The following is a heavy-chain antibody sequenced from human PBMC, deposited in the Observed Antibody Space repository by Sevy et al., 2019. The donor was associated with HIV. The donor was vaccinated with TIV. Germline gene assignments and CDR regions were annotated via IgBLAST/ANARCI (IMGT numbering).Heavy chain of an antibody. J-gene: IGHJ6*02. CDR3: AKEDVVVPVADYGMDV. Sequence: GGSLRLSCAASRFTFSNYAMSWVRQAPGKGLEWVSSISRSGGSTYYADSVKGRFTISRDNSKNTLYLQMNRLRAEDTAVYYCAKEDVVVPVADYGMDVWGQGTTVTVSS. V-gene: IGHV3-23*01. CDR1: RFTFSNYA. CDR2: ISRSGGST. D-gene: IGHD2-2*01.